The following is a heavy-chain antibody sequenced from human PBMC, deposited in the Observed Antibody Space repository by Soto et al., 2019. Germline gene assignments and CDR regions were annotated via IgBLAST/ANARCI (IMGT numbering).Heavy chain of an antibody. CDR2: IYYSGST. CDR3: ARIAAAGYYYYYMAV. V-gene: IGHV4-61*01. CDR1: GGSVSSGSYY. D-gene: IGHD6-13*01. Sequence: ASETLSLTCTVSGGSVSSGSYYWSWIRQPPGKGLEWIGYIYYSGSTNYNPSLKSRVTISVDTSKNQFSLKLSSVTAADTAVYYCARIAAAGYYYYYMAVWGKGTTVTVSS. J-gene: IGHJ6*03.